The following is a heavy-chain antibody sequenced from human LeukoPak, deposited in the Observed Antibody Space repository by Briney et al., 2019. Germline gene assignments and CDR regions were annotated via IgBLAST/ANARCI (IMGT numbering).Heavy chain of an antibody. D-gene: IGHD1-7*01. CDR3: ARGSRYNWNYICNY. CDR1: GGSFSGYY. V-gene: IGHV4-34*01. J-gene: IGHJ4*02. Sequence: SETLSLTCAVYGGSFSGYYWSWIRQPPGKGLEWIGEINHSGSTNCNPSLKSRVTISVDTSKNQFSLKLSSVTAADTAVYYCARGSRYNWNYICNYWGQGTLVTVSS. CDR2: INHSGST.